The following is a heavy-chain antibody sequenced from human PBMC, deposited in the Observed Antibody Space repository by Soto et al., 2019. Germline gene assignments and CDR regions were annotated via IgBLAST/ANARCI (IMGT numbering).Heavy chain of an antibody. Sequence: QVQLVQSGVEVKKPGASVKVSCKTSGYTFTNYGISWVRQAPGQGLEWVGWISIYNGNTKYAQKVQGRVTMTTDTPTSTAYMELRSLRSDDTAIYYCTREGGDNTGYYFAYWGQGTLVTVSS. CDR1: GYTFTNYG. CDR2: ISIYNGNT. CDR3: TREGGDNTGYYFAY. D-gene: IGHD2-21*01. J-gene: IGHJ4*02. V-gene: IGHV1-18*01.